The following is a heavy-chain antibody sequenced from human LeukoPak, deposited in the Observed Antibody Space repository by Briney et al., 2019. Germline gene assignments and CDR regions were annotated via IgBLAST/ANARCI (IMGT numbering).Heavy chain of an antibody. J-gene: IGHJ5*02. Sequence: PSETLSLTCAVYGGPFSGYYWSWIRQPPGKGLEWIGEINHSGSTNYNPSLKSRVTISVDTSKNQFSLKLSSVTAADTAVYYCARVLGPDCSSTSCYTDWFDPWGQGTLVTVSS. CDR1: GGPFSGYY. CDR2: INHSGST. CDR3: ARVLGPDCSSTSCYTDWFDP. D-gene: IGHD2-2*02. V-gene: IGHV4-34*01.